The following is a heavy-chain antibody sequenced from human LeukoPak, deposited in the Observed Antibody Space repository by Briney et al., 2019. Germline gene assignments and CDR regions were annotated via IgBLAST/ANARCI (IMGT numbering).Heavy chain of an antibody. Sequence: RASVKVSCKASGGTFSSYAISWVRQAPGQGLEWMGGIIPIFGTANYAQKFQGRVTITADESTSTAYMELSSLRSEDTAVYYCARARSTPAPRENYYYYYMDVWGKGTTVTVSS. CDR2: IIPIFGTA. CDR3: ARARSTPAPRENYYYYYMDV. CDR1: GGTFSSYA. J-gene: IGHJ6*03. V-gene: IGHV1-69*13.